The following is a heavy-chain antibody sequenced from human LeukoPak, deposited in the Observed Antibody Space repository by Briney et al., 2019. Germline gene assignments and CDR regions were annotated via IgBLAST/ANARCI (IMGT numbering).Heavy chain of an antibody. CDR1: GFTFSSYG. V-gene: IGHV3-30*02. Sequence: QPGGSLRLSCAASGFTFSSYGMHWVRQAPGKGLEWVAFIRYDGSNKYYADSVKGRFTISRDNSKNTLYLQMNSLRAEDTAVYYCAKDLEAVAGAIGDYWGQGTLVTVSS. CDR3: AKDLEAVAGAIGDY. CDR2: IRYDGSNK. D-gene: IGHD6-19*01. J-gene: IGHJ4*02.